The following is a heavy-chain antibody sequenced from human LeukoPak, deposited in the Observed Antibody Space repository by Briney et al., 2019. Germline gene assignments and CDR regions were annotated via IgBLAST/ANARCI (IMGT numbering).Heavy chain of an antibody. D-gene: IGHD1-26*01. CDR2: SYYSGST. CDR1: GGSISSGGYY. Sequence: SETLSLTCTVSGGSISSGGYYWSWIRQHPGKGLEWIGYSYYSGSTYYNPSLKSRVTISVDTSKNQFSLKLSSVTAADTAVYYCARIGPWGGSYHMGAFDIWGQGTMVTVSS. CDR3: ARIGPWGGSYHMGAFDI. V-gene: IGHV4-31*03. J-gene: IGHJ3*02.